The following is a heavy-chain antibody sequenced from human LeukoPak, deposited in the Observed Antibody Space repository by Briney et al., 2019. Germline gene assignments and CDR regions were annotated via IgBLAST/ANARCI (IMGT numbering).Heavy chain of an antibody. J-gene: IGHJ4*02. V-gene: IGHV3-30*02. CDR3: ETTYYDFWSGYYEAPYYFDY. D-gene: IGHD3-3*01. CDR1: GFTFSSYG. Sequence: GGSLILSCAASGFTFSSYGMHWVRQAPGKGLEWVAFIRYDGSNKYYADSVKGRFTISRDNSKNTLYLQMNSLRAEDTAVYYCETTYYDFWSGYYEAPYYFDYWGQGTLVTVSS. CDR2: IRYDGSNK.